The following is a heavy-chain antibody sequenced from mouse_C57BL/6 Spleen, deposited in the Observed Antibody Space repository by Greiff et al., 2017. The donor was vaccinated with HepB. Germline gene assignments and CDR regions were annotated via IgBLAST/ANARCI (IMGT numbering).Heavy chain of an antibody. J-gene: IGHJ3*01. CDR2: IYPGSGST. D-gene: IGHD1-1*01. CDR1: GYTFTSYW. Sequence: QVQLKQPGAELVKPGASVKMSCKASGYTFTSYWITWVKQRPGQGLEWIGDIYPGSGSTNYNEKFKSKATLTVDTSSSTAYMQLSSLTSEDSAVYYCARSSHLLYGSSPAYWGQGTLVTVSA. CDR3: ARSSHLLYGSSPAY. V-gene: IGHV1-55*01.